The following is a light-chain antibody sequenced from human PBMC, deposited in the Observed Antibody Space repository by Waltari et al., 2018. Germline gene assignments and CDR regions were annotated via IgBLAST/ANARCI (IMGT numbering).Light chain of an antibody. Sequence: QSALTQPASVSGSPGQSITISCTGTSSDVDTYNLVSWSQQHPGKAPILMIYEGNKRPSGVSDRFSGTKSGNTASLTISGLQAEDEADYYCSSYAGSGTWVFGGGTQLTVL. J-gene: IGLJ3*02. V-gene: IGLV2-23*01. CDR2: EGN. CDR1: SSDVDTYNL. CDR3: SSYAGSGTWV.